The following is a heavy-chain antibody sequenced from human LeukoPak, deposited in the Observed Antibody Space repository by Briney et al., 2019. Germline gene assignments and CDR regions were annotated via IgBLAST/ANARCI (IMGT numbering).Heavy chain of an antibody. V-gene: IGHV1-2*02. CDR3: PREASKYHDY. Sequence: ASVKVSCKASGYTFTGYYLHWVRQAPGQGLEWMGWINFNSGDTRYAQEFQGRVTITRDTSITTAYMELSGLRSDDTAVYYCPREASKYHDYWGQGTLVTVSS. D-gene: IGHD2-2*01. CDR2: INFNSGDT. J-gene: IGHJ4*02. CDR1: GYTFTGYY.